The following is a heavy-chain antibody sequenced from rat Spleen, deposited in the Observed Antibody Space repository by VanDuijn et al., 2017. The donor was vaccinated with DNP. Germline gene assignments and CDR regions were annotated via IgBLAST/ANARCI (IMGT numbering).Heavy chain of an antibody. CDR2: ISYDGGST. CDR1: GFTFSDYY. J-gene: IGHJ2*01. CDR3: ARRGNYYTSHYFDY. Sequence: EVQLVESGGGLVQPGRSLKLSCAASGFTFSDYYMAWVRQAPTKGLEWVAYISYDGGSTYYGDSVKGRFTISRDNAKSTLYLQMNSLTSADTATYRCARRGNYYTSHYFDYWGQGVMVTVSS. D-gene: IGHD1-6*01. V-gene: IGHV5-22*01.